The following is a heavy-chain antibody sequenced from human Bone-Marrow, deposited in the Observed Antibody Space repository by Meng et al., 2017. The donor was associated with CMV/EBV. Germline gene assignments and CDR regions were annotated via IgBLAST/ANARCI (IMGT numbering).Heavy chain of an antibody. D-gene: IGHD2-2*01. V-gene: IGHV1-2*02. CDR1: GYTFTGYY. CDR2: INPNSGGT. Sequence: ASVKVSCKASGYTFTGYYMHWVRQAPGQGLEWMGWINPNSGGTNYAQKFQGRVTITRDTSISTAYMELSRLRSDDTAVYYCARDDDQLPYQTPDYGMDVWGQGTTVAVSS. CDR3: ARDDDQLPYQTPDYGMDV. J-gene: IGHJ6*02.